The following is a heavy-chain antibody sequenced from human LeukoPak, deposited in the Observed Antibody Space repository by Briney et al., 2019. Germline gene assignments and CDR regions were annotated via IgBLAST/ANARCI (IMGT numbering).Heavy chain of an antibody. D-gene: IGHD2-2*01. CDR2: INPNSGGT. J-gene: IGHJ6*03. CDR1: GYTFTSYY. Sequence: GASVKVSCKASGYTFTSYYITWVRQAPGQGLEWVGWINPNSGGTNYAQKFQGRVTRTRDTSISTAYMELSRLRSDDTAVYYCARGAQVVPAARGYYYYMDVWGKGTTVTVSS. V-gene: IGHV1-2*02. CDR3: ARGAQVVPAARGYYYYMDV.